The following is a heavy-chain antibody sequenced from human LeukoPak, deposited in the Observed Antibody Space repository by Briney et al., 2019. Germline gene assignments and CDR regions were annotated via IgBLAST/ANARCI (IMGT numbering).Heavy chain of an antibody. CDR3: ARDCIRHDSSGYYYYYGMDV. D-gene: IGHD3-22*01. J-gene: IGHJ6*02. V-gene: IGHV4-31*03. CDR1: GGSISSGGYS. CDR2: IYYSGST. Sequence: PSETLSLTCTVSGGSISSGGYSWSWLRQHPGKGLEWIGYIYYSGSTYYNPSLKSRVTISVDTSKNQFSLKLSSVTAADTAVYYCARDCIRHDSSGYYYYYGMDVWGQGTTVTVSS.